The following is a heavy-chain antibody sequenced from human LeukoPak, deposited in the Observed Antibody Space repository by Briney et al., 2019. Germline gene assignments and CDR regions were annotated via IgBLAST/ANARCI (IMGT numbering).Heavy chain of an antibody. V-gene: IGHV3-23*01. CDR2: ITATSSST. Sequence: GGSLRLSCAASGFTFSSYGMSWVRQAPGKGLEWVSAITATSSSTHDADSVQGRFTISRDNSKNTLYLQMNSLRAEDTAVYYCARDDPDYGDYDQGDYWGQGTLVTVSS. D-gene: IGHD4-17*01. CDR3: ARDDPDYGDYDQGDY. CDR1: GFTFSSYG. J-gene: IGHJ4*02.